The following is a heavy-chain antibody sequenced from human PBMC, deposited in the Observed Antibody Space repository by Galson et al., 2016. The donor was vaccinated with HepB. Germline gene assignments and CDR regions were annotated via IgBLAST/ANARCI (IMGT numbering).Heavy chain of an antibody. CDR1: GFTFSHYG. D-gene: IGHD6-6*01. V-gene: IGHV3-33*01. J-gene: IGHJ6*02. CDR2: IWYDRAQE. CDR3: ARGRSSISIYYYYYYTMDV. Sequence: SLRLSCAASGFTFSHYGMHWVRQAPGKGLEWVAAIWYDRAQEYYTESVMGRFTISRDNSKNTLYLEMNTMRVEDTAVDFCARGRSSISIYYYYYYTMDVWGQGTTVTVSS.